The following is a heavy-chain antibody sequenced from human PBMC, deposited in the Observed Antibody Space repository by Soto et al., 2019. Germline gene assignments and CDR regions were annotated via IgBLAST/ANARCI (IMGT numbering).Heavy chain of an antibody. V-gene: IGHV4-59*08. CDR2: IYYSGST. D-gene: IGHD3-10*01. CDR1: GGSISSYY. CDR3: ERLVQDSGSFDY. J-gene: IGHJ4*02. Sequence: SETLSLTCTVSGGSISSYYWSWIRQPPGKGLEWIGYIYYSGSTNYNPSPKSRVTISVDTSKNQFSLKLSSVTAADTAVYYCERLVQDSGSFDYWGQGNLVTVSS.